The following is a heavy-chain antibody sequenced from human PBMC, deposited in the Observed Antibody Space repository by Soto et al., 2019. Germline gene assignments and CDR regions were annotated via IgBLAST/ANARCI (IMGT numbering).Heavy chain of an antibody. J-gene: IGHJ6*02. CDR1: GYTFTSYY. CDR3: ARDPWELMNYYYYYGMDV. Sequence: GASVKVSCKASGYTFTSYYMHWVRQAPGQGLEWMGIINPSGGSTSYAQKFQGRVTMTRDTSTSTVYMELSSLRSEDTAVYYCARDPWELMNYYYYYGMDVWGQGTTVTVSS. CDR2: INPSGGST. D-gene: IGHD1-26*01. V-gene: IGHV1-46*01.